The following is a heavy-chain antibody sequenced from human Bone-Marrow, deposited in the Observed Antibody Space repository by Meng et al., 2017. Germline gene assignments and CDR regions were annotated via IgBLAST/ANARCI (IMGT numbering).Heavy chain of an antibody. D-gene: IGHD3-22*01. CDR3: VRNYKGCLWYYYDSSGYYYYFDY. CDR2: VSWNGSRT. Sequence: GESLKISCAASGFTFSNSDMNWVHQAPGKGLEWVSGVSWNGSRTHYADSVKGRFIISRDNSRNTLYLQTNSLRAEDTAVYYCVRNYKGCLWYYYDSSGYYYYFDYWGQGTLVTVSS. V-gene: IGHV3-35*01. J-gene: IGHJ4*02. CDR1: GFTFSNSD.